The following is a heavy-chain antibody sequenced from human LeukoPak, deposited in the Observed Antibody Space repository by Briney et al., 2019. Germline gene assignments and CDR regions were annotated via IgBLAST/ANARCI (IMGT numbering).Heavy chain of an antibody. CDR3: ARDRDSKYYYDSSGTL. Sequence: GGSLRLSCAASGFTFSNAWMSWVRQAPGKGLEWVSSISSSSSYIYYADSVKGRFTISRDNAKNSLYLQMNSLRAEDTAVYYCARDRDSKYYYDSSGTLWGQGTLVTVSS. D-gene: IGHD3-22*01. V-gene: IGHV3-21*01. CDR2: ISSSSSYI. CDR1: GFTFSNAW. J-gene: IGHJ4*02.